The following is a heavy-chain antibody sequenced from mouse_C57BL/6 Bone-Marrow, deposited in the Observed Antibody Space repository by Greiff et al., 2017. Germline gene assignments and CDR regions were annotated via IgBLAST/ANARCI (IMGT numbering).Heavy chain of an antibody. Sequence: EVQRVESGAELVRPGASVTLSCTASGFNIKDDYIHWVKQRPEQGLEWIGWIAPEIGDTESASKFQGKATITSDTSSNTAYLQLSSLTSEDTAVYYCSTFDGNYFDFWGQGTPLTVAS. CDR3: STFDGNYFDF. CDR1: GFNIKDDY. D-gene: IGHD2-3*01. J-gene: IGHJ2*01. CDR2: IAPEIGDT. V-gene: IGHV14-4*01.